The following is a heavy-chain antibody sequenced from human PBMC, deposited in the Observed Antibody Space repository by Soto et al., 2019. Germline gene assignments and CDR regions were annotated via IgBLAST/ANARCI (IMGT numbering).Heavy chain of an antibody. CDR1: GGTIRSPDW. J-gene: IGHJ5*02. V-gene: IGHV4-4*02. Sequence: QVQLQESGPGLVEPSGTLSLTCGVSGGTIRSPDWWTWVRQPPGKGLEWIGEIFQSGSTNYTPSLGSRVTISVEKSKNQFSLTLTSVTAADTAVYFCARGRGRYSSGWSWFDPWGQGILVTVSS. D-gene: IGHD6-19*01. CDR2: IFQSGST. CDR3: ARGRGRYSSGWSWFDP.